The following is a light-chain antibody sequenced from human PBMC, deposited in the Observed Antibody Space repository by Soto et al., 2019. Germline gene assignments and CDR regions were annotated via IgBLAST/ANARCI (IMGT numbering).Light chain of an antibody. V-gene: IGKV3-20*01. CDR3: HQYGSAPYT. J-gene: IGKJ2*01. Sequence: EIVLTQSPGTLSLSPGERATLSCRASQSVSRNYLARNQQKPGQAPRLLIYGASSRATGIPDRFSGSGSGTDLTLTITRLEPEAFAVYYCHQYGSAPYTFGPGTKLEIK. CDR2: GAS. CDR1: QSVSRNY.